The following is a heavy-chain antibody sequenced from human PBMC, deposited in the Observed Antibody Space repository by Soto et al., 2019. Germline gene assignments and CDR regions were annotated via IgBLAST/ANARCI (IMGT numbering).Heavy chain of an antibody. D-gene: IGHD6-6*01. CDR2: IYYSGST. CDR3: ARGSSIAGLYYGMDV. Sequence: SETLSLTCSVSGGSLSSYYWSWIRQPPGKGLEWIGYIYYSGSTNYNPSLKSRVTISVDTSKNQFSLKLSSVTAADTAVYYCARGSSIAGLYYGMDVWGQGTTVTVSS. V-gene: IGHV4-59*01. CDR1: GGSLSSYY. J-gene: IGHJ6*02.